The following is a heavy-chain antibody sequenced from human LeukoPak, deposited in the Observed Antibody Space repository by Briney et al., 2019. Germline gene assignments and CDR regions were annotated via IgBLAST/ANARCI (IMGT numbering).Heavy chain of an antibody. D-gene: IGHD6-13*01. CDR2: ISGSGGST. J-gene: IGHJ5*02. CDR3: AKGQAAAGTGNWFDP. V-gene: IGHV3-23*01. CDR1: EFTFSTYA. Sequence: GGSLRLSCAASEFTFSTYAMSWVRQAPGKGLEWVSAISGSGGSTYYADSVKGRFTISRDNSKNTLYLQMNSLRAEDTAVYYCAKGQAAAGTGNWFDPWGQGTLVTVSS.